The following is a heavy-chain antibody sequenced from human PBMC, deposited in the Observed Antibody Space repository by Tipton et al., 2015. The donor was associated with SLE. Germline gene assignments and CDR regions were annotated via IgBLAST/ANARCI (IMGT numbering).Heavy chain of an antibody. CDR1: SGSISINY. Sequence: TLSLTCTVSSGSISINYRSWIRQPPGKGLEWIGEINHSGSTNYNPSLKSRVTISVDTSKNQFSLKLSSVTAADTAVYYCARPVFVQGNYFDYWGQGTLVTVSS. D-gene: IGHD3-16*02. CDR2: INHSGST. CDR3: ARPVFVQGNYFDY. J-gene: IGHJ4*02. V-gene: IGHV4-34*01.